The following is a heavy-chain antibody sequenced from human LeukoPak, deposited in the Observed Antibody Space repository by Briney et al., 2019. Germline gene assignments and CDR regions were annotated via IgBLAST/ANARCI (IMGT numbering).Heavy chain of an antibody. CDR2: ISGGGGST. D-gene: IGHD6-19*01. Sequence: GGSLRLSCAASGFTFSSYAMSWVRQAPGKGLEWVSAISGGGGSTYYADSVKGRFTISRDNSKNTLYLQMNSLRAEDTAVYYCAKDLEQWLAVAVDYWGQGTLVTVSS. CDR3: AKDLEQWLAVAVDY. CDR1: GFTFSSYA. J-gene: IGHJ4*02. V-gene: IGHV3-23*01.